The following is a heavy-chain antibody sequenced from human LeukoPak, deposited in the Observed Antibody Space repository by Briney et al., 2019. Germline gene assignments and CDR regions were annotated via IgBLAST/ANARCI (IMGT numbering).Heavy chain of an antibody. CDR2: INPSGGST. CDR3: ATAMVLRFLEWLWHFDY. D-gene: IGHD3-3*01. V-gene: IGHV1-46*01. Sequence: ASVKVSCKASGYTFTSYYMHWVRQAPGQGLEWMGIINPSGGSTSYAQKFQGRVTMTRDTSTSTVYMELSSLRSEDTAVYYCATAMVLRFLEWLWHFDYWGQGTLVTVYS. J-gene: IGHJ4*02. CDR1: GYTFTSYY.